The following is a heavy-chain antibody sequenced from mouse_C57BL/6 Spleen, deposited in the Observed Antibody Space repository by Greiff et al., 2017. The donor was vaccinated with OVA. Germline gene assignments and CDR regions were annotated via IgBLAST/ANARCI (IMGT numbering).Heavy chain of an antibody. J-gene: IGHJ3*01. CDR2: ISYDGSN. Sequence: EVQLVESGPGLVKPSQSLSLTCSVTGYSITSGYYWNWIRQFPGNKLEWMGYISYDGSNNYNPSLKNRISITRDTSKNQFFLKLNSVTTEDTATYYCANEGSGFAYWGQGTLVTVSA. CDR3: ANEGSGFAY. V-gene: IGHV3-6*01. CDR1: GYSITSGYY.